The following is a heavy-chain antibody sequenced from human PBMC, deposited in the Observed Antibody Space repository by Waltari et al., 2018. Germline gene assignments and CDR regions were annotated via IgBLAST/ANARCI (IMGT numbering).Heavy chain of an antibody. CDR1: GGSINNYY. V-gene: IGHV4-59*01. J-gene: IGHJ6*02. Sequence: QVQLQESGPGLVKPSETLSLTCTVSGGSINNYYWRWIRQPPGKGLEWIGYIYYRGSTNYNPSLKSRVTVSIDTSKNQFSLKLSSVTAADTAVYYCARVSSFRFSGGMDVWGQGTTVTVSS. D-gene: IGHD3-3*01. CDR2: IYYRGST. CDR3: ARVSSFRFSGGMDV.